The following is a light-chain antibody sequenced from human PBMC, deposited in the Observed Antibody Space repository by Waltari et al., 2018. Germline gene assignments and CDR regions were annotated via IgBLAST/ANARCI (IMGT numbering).Light chain of an antibody. Sequence: SSELTQDPAVSVALGQTVRITCQGDSLRRYYPSWYQQRPGQAPVLVLYGQNNRPSGIPDRFSGSASGNTASLTITGTQAEDEADYYCHSRDTISTRVFGGGTRLTV. J-gene: IGLJ3*02. CDR1: SLRRYY. CDR2: GQN. V-gene: IGLV3-19*01. CDR3: HSRDTISTRV.